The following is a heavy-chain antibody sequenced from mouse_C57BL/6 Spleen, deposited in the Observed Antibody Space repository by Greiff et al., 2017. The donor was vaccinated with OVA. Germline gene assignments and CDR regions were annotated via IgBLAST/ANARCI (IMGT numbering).Heavy chain of an antibody. Sequence: VQLQQSGPELVKPGASVKISCKASGYAFSSSWMNWVKQRPGQGLEWIGRIYPGDGDTNYNGKFKGKATLTADKSSSTAYMQLSSLTSEDSAVYFCARDPLTTGAMDYWGQGTSVTVSS. CDR1: GYAFSSSW. D-gene: IGHD1-1*01. CDR2: IYPGDGDT. CDR3: ARDPLTTGAMDY. J-gene: IGHJ4*01. V-gene: IGHV1-82*01.